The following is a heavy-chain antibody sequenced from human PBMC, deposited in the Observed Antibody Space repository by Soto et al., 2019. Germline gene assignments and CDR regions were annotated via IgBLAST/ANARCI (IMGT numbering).Heavy chain of an antibody. Sequence: PGGSLRLSCAASGFTFSSYAMSWVRQAPGKGLEWVSAISGSGGSTYYADSVKGRFTISRDNSKNTLYLQMNSLRAEDTAVYYCAKDHTYCGGDCYSYYFDYWGQGTLVTVSS. CDR2: ISGSGGST. CDR3: AKDHTYCGGDCYSYYFDY. D-gene: IGHD2-21*01. J-gene: IGHJ4*02. V-gene: IGHV3-23*01. CDR1: GFTFSSYA.